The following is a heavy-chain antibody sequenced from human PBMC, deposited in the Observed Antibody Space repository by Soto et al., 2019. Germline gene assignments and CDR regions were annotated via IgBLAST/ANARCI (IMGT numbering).Heavy chain of an antibody. V-gene: IGHV1-2*02. CDR3: CRESSGYYYARAFDI. D-gene: IGHD3-22*01. Sequence: ASVKVSCKASGYTFTGYYMYWVRQAPGQGLEWVGWINPNTSATNYAQKFQGRVTMTRDTSISTAYMELSRLRSDDTAVYYCCRESSGYYYARAFDIWGQGTMVTVSS. CDR2: INPNTSAT. CDR1: GYTFTGYY. J-gene: IGHJ3*02.